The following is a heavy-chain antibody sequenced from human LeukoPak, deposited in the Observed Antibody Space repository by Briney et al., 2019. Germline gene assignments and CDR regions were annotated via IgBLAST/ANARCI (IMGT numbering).Heavy chain of an antibody. CDR1: GFVFSNYA. V-gene: IGHV3-64*01. Sequence: GGSLRLSCATSGFVFSNYAMNWVRQATGKGVEYVSAITGDGSTPYYANSVKGRFTISRDNSRNTLYLQMGSLRSEDMAVYYCARVGFSGYDSWGQGTLVTVSS. CDR2: ITGDGSTP. D-gene: IGHD5-12*01. J-gene: IGHJ5*02. CDR3: ARVGFSGYDS.